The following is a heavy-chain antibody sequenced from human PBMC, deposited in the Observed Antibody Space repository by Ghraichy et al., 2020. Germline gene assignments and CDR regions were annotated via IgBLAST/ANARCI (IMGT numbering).Heavy chain of an antibody. CDR2: INPSGGST. CDR1: GYTFTSYY. Sequence: ASVKVSCKASGYTFTSYYMHWVRQAPGQGLEWMGIINPSGGSTSYAQKFQGRVTMTRDTSTSTVYMELSSLRSEDTAVYYCARGSGSPIPAAGRKYFDYWGQGTLVTVSS. V-gene: IGHV1-46*01. CDR3: ARGSGSPIPAAGRKYFDY. D-gene: IGHD6-13*01. J-gene: IGHJ4*02.